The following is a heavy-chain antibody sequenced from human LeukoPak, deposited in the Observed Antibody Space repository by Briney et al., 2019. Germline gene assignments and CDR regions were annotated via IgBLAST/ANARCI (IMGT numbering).Heavy chain of an antibody. D-gene: IGHD2-2*01. J-gene: IGHJ4*02. CDR2: ISYDGSNK. CDR1: GFTFSSYA. CDR3: ARDDGGDIVVVPAAGPRH. Sequence: GGSLRLSCAASGFTFSSYAMHWVRQAPGKGLEWVAVISYDGSNKYYADSVKGRFTISRDNSKNTLYLQMNSLRAEDTAVYYRARDDGGDIVVVPAAGPRHWGQGTLVTVSS. V-gene: IGHV3-30-3*01.